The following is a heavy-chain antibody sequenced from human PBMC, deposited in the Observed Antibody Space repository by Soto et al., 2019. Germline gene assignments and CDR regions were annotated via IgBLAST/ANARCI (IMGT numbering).Heavy chain of an antibody. J-gene: IGHJ3*02. CDR3: AREYYYDSSGYSSGEAAFDI. CDR1: GGSISSGGYS. V-gene: IGHV4-30-2*01. CDR2: IYHSGRT. Sequence: QLQLQESGSGLVKPSQTLSLTCAVSGGSISSGGYSWSWILQPPGKGLEWIGYIYHSGRTYYNLYLKRRITLSVDRSKNQFSLKLSSVTAADTAVYYCAREYYYDSSGYSSGEAAFDIWGQGTMVTVSS. D-gene: IGHD3-22*01.